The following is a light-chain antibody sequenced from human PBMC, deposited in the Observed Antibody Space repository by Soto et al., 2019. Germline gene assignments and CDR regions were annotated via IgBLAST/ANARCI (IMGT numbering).Light chain of an antibody. V-gene: IGKV3-11*01. CDR2: DTS. J-gene: IGKJ2*01. CDR3: QQRTDWRYT. Sequence: IVLTQSPATLSLSPGERATLSCRASQRISSYLAWYQQKPGQAPRLLIYDTSNRATGIPARFSGSGSGTDFTLTISSLEPEDFAVYYCQQRTDWRYTFGQGTKLEIK. CDR1: QRISSY.